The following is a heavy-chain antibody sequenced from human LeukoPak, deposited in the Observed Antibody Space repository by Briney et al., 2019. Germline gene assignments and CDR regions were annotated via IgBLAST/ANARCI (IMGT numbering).Heavy chain of an antibody. J-gene: IGHJ4*02. CDR1: GFTLSSNY. Sequence: GGSLRLSCAASGFTLSSNYMSGVRQAPGKGLGWGSYISSSSSTIYYADSVKGRFTISRDNSKNTLYLQMNSLRAEDTAVYYCARGIEDVLRYFDWLLPHGDYWGQGTLVTVSS. V-gene: IGHV3-48*01. D-gene: IGHD3-9*01. CDR3: ARGIEDVLRYFDWLLPHGDY. CDR2: ISSSSSTI.